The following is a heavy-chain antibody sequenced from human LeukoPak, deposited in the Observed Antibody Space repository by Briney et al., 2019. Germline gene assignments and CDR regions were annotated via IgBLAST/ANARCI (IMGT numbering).Heavy chain of an antibody. D-gene: IGHD2-15*01. CDR1: GFTFSSYW. V-gene: IGHV3-74*01. J-gene: IGHJ4*02. CDR2: INSDGSST. Sequence: GGSLRLSCAASGFTFSSYWLHWVRQAPGKGLVWVSRINSDGSSTSYADSVKGRFTISRDNAKNTLYLQMNSLRAEDTAVYYCARDGREFPFDYWGQGTLVTVSS. CDR3: ARDGREFPFDY.